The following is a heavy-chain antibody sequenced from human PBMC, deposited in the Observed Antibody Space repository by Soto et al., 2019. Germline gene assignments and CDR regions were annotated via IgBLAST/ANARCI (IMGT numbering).Heavy chain of an antibody. J-gene: IGHJ5*02. CDR3: ARRERAAGTDWWFDP. Sequence: PSETLSLTCTVSGGSISSSSFHWGWIRQPPRKGLERIGSIYYSGSTYYSPSLKSRVTISVDTSKNQFSLKLSSVTAADTAVYYCARRERAAGTDWWFDPWGQGTLVTVSS. CDR2: IYYSGST. D-gene: IGHD6-13*01. V-gene: IGHV4-39*01. CDR1: GGSISSSSFH.